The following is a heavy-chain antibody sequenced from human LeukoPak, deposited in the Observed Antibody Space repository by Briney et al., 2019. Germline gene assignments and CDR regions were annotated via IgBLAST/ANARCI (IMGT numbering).Heavy chain of an antibody. D-gene: IGHD6-19*01. CDR2: IYSGGST. Sequence: GGSLRLSCAASGFTVSSNYMSWVRQAPGKGLEWVSVIYSGGSTYYADSVKGRFTISRDNSKNTLYLQMNSLRAEDTAVYYCARDQGAWSSFDYWGQGTLVTVSA. CDR3: ARDQGAWSSFDY. CDR1: GFTVSSNY. J-gene: IGHJ4*02. V-gene: IGHV3-53*01.